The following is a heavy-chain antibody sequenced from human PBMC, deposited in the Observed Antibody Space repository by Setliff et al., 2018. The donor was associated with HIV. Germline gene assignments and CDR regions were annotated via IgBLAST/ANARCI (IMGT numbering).Heavy chain of an antibody. CDR3: ARVVGATNAFDI. D-gene: IGHD1-26*01. J-gene: IGHJ3*02. CDR2: INHSGST. V-gene: IGHV4-4*02. CDR1: GGSISSSNW. Sequence: SETLSLTCTVSGGSISSSNWWSWVRQPPEQGLQWIGEINHSGSTNYNPSLKSRVTISVDTSKNQFSLKLSSVTAADTAVYYCARVVGATNAFDIWGQGTMVTVSS.